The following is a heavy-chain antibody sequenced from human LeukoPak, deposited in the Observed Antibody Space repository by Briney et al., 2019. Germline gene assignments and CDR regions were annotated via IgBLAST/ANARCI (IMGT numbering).Heavy chain of an antibody. CDR2: IYYSGST. D-gene: IGHD2-21*02. CDR1: GGSISSSSYY. V-gene: IGHV4-39*01. J-gene: IGHJ4*02. CDR3: ARRVVVVTAAPNDY. Sequence: PETLSLTCTVSGGSISSSSYYWGWIRQPPGKGLEWIGSIYYSGSTYYNPSLKSRVTISVDTSKNQFSLKVSSVTAADTAVYYCARRVVVVTAAPNDYWGQGTLVTVSS.